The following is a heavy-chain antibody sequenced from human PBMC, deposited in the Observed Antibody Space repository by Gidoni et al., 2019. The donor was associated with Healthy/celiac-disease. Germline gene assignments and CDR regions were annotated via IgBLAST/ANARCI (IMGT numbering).Heavy chain of an antibody. J-gene: IGHJ4*02. V-gene: IGHV2-70*04. CDR1: GFSLSSSGMR. CDR3: ARIRWGTGEGFDY. Sequence: QVTLKESGPALVKPTQPLTLTCTFSGFSLSSSGMRVSWIRQPPGKALEWLARIDWDDEKFYSTSLKTRLTISKDTSKNQVVLTMINMDPVDTATYYCARIRWGTGEGFDYWGQGTLVTVSS. CDR2: IDWDDEK. D-gene: IGHD7-27*01.